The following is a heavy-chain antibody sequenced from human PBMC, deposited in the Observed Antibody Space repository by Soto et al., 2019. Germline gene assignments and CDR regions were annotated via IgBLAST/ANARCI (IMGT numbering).Heavy chain of an antibody. CDR2: ISAYNGNT. V-gene: IGHV1-18*01. Sequence: ASVKVSCKASGYTFTSYGISWVRQAPGQGLEWMGWISAYNGNTNYAQKLQGRVTMTTDTSTSTAYMELRSLRSDDTAVYYCAREAFDFWSGPQNWFDPWGQGTLVTVSS. CDR3: AREAFDFWSGPQNWFDP. CDR1: GYTFTSYG. J-gene: IGHJ5*02. D-gene: IGHD3-3*01.